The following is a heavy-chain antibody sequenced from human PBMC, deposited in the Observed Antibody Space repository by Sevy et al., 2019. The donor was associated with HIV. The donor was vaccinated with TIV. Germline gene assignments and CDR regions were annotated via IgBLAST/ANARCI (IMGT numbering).Heavy chain of an antibody. V-gene: IGHV3-21*01. J-gene: IGHJ4*02. Sequence: GGSLRLSCAASGFTFSSYSMNWVRQAPGKGLEWVSSISSSSSYIYYADSVKGRFTISRDNAKNSLYLQMNSLRAEDTAVYYCVREGYYDFWSGYPYFDYWGQGTLVTVSS. D-gene: IGHD3-3*01. CDR3: VREGYYDFWSGYPYFDY. CDR1: GFTFSSYS. CDR2: ISSSSSYI.